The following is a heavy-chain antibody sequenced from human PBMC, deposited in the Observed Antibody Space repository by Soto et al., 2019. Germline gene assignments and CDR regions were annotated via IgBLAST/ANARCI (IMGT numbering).Heavy chain of an antibody. CDR2: IDAGNGNT. J-gene: IGHJ6*02. D-gene: IGHD1-26*01. CDR1: GYTFTSYA. V-gene: IGHV1-3*01. Sequence: ASVKVSCKASGYTFTSYAMHWVRQAPGQRLEWMGWIDAGNGNTKYSQKFQGRVTITRDTSASTAYMELSRLRSEDTAVYYCARLRWELPDYYYYGMDVWGQGTTVTVSS. CDR3: ARLRWELPDYYYYGMDV.